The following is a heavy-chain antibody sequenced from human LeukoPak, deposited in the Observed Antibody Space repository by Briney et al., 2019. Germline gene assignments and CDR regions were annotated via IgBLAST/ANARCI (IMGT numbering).Heavy chain of an antibody. CDR1: GFTFSSFG. CDR2: IWYDGSKQ. CDR3: ARDWADSGSDY. V-gene: IGHV3-33*08. Sequence: GGSLRLSCAASGFTFSSFGIHWVRQAPGKGLERVALIWYDGSKQYYADSVKGRFTISRDNSKSTVYLQMNSLRAEDTAVYFCARDWADSGSDYWGQGTLVIVSS. J-gene: IGHJ4*02. D-gene: IGHD5-12*01.